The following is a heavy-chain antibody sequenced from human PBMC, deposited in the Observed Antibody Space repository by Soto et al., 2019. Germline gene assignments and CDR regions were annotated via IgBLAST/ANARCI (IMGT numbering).Heavy chain of an antibody. CDR1: GGSISSSSYY. CDR3: ARHGILWFGESLGWFDP. CDR2: IYYSGST. V-gene: IGHV4-39*01. Sequence: QLQLQESGPGLVKPSETLSLTCTVSGGSISSSSYYWGWIRQPPGKGLEWIGSIYYSGSTYYNPSLKSRVTISVDTSKNQFSLKLSSVTAADTAVYYCARHGILWFGESLGWFDPWGQGTLVTVSS. D-gene: IGHD3-10*01. J-gene: IGHJ5*02.